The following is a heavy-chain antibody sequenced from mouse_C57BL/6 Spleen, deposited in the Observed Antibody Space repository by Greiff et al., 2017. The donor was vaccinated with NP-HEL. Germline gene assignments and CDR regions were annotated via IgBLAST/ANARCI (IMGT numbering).Heavy chain of an antibody. V-gene: IGHV1-18*01. CDR3: ARSDYSNFWFAY. CDR2: INPNNGGT. D-gene: IGHD2-5*01. CDR1: GYTFTDYN. J-gene: IGHJ3*01. Sequence: EVQLVESGPELVKPGASVKIPCKASGYTFTDYNMDWVKQSHGKSLEWIGDINPNNGGTIYNQKFKGKATLTVDKSSSTAYMELRSLTSEDTAVYYCARSDYSNFWFAYWGQGTLVTVSA.